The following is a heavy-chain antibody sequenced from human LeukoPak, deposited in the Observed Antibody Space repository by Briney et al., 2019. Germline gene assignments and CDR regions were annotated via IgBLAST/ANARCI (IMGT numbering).Heavy chain of an antibody. Sequence: PSETLSLTCTVSGSSISSNSYYWGWIRQPPGKGLEWIGYIYYSGSTYYNTSLKSRVTISVDTSKNQFSLKLSSVTAADTAVYYCARSRDIVATIFDYWGQGTLVTVSS. J-gene: IGHJ4*02. CDR1: GSSISSNSYY. D-gene: IGHD5-12*01. CDR2: IYYSGST. CDR3: ARSRDIVATIFDY. V-gene: IGHV4-61*05.